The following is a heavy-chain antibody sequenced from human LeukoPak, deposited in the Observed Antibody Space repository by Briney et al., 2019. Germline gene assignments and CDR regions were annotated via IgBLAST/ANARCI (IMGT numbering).Heavy chain of an antibody. V-gene: IGHV1-2*02. Sequence: WASVKVSCKASGYTFTGYYIHWVRQAPGQGLEWMGWINPNSGGTKYAQKFQGRVTMTRDTSISQAYMGLSRLRSDDTAVYYCAKGRVVAGTKSLTYNWLDPWGQGTLVTVSS. CDR3: AKGRVVAGTKSLTYNWLDP. CDR2: INPNSGGT. D-gene: IGHD6-19*01. J-gene: IGHJ5*02. CDR1: GYTFTGYY.